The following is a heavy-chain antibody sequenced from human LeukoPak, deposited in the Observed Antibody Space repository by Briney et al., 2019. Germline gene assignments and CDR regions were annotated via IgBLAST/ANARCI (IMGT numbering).Heavy chain of an antibody. CDR1: GGSISSYY. V-gene: IGHV4-59*01. CDR2: IYYSGST. Sequence: PSETLSLTCTVSGGSISSYYWSWIRQPPGKGLEWIGYIYYSGSTNYNPSLKSRVTISVDTSKNQFSLKLSSVIAADTAVYYCARDRRDYDFWSGYYNLNWFDPWGQGTLVTVSS. J-gene: IGHJ5*02. D-gene: IGHD3-3*01. CDR3: ARDRRDYDFWSGYYNLNWFDP.